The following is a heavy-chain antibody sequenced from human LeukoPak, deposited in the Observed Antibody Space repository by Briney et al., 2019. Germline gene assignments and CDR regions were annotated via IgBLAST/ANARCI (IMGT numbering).Heavy chain of an antibody. V-gene: IGHV1-69*06. CDR2: IIPIFGTA. Sequence: AASVKVSCKASGGTFSSYAISWVRQAPGQGLEWMGGIIPIFGTANYAQKFQGRVTITADKSTSTAYMELSSLRSEDTAVYYCARDRLELPRYYYYYMDVWGKGTTVTVSS. J-gene: IGHJ6*03. CDR1: GGTFSSYA. CDR3: ARDRLELPRYYYYYMDV. D-gene: IGHD1-7*01.